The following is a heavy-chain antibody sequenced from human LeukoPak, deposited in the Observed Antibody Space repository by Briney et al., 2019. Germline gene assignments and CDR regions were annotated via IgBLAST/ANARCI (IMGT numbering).Heavy chain of an antibody. J-gene: IGHJ4*02. Sequence: PGGSLRLSCAASGSTFSSYAMHWVRQAPGKGLEWVAVISYDGSNKYYADSVKGRFTISRDNSKNTLYLQMNSLRAEDTAVYYCARGYSSGWYRYYFDYWGQGTLVTVSS. CDR3: ARGYSSGWYRYYFDY. CDR2: ISYDGSNK. CDR1: GSTFSSYA. D-gene: IGHD6-19*01. V-gene: IGHV3-30-3*01.